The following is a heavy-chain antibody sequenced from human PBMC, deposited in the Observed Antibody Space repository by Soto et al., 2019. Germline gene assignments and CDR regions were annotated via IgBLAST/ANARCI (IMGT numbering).Heavy chain of an antibody. V-gene: IGHV4-31*03. CDR3: ARLYYDFWSGYIRSFDY. CDR1: GGSISSGGYY. CDR2: IYYSGST. Sequence: QVQLQESGPGLVKPSQTLSLTCTVSGGSISSGGYYWSWIRQHPGKGLEWIGYIYYSGSTYYNPSLKSRVTISVDTSKNQFSLKLSSVAAAATAVYYCARLYYDFWSGYIRSFDYWGQGTLVTVSS. J-gene: IGHJ4*02. D-gene: IGHD3-3*01.